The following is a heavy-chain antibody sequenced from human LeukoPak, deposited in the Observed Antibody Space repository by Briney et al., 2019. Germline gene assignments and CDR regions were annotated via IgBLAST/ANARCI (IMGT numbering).Heavy chain of an antibody. Sequence: GGSLRLSCAASGFTFSSYSMNWVRQAPGKGLEWVSSISSSSSYIYYADSVKGRFTISRDNAKNSLYLQMDSLRAEDTAVYYCAELAITMIGGVWGKGTTVTISS. D-gene: IGHD3-10*02. CDR3: AELAITMIGGV. CDR2: ISSSSSYI. J-gene: IGHJ6*04. V-gene: IGHV3-21*01. CDR1: GFTFSSYS.